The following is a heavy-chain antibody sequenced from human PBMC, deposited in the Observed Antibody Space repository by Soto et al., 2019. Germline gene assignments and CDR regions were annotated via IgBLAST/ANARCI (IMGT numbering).Heavy chain of an antibody. J-gene: IGHJ6*03. Sequence: QVQLVQSGAEVKRPGASVKISCKASGYNFTSYYMHWVRQAPGQGLEWMGIIYPSVGSTSYAQKFQGRVTVTRDTSTSTVYVELSSLRSEDTAVYYCARSAIVVVPAADEPYYYYYYMDVWGKGTTVTVSS. V-gene: IGHV1-46*03. CDR1: GYNFTSYY. D-gene: IGHD2-2*01. CDR3: ARSAIVVVPAADEPYYYYYYMDV. CDR2: IYPSVGST.